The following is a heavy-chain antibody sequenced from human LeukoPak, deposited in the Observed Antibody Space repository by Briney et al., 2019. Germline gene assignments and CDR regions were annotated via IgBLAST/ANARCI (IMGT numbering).Heavy chain of an antibody. J-gene: IGHJ4*02. V-gene: IGHV1-46*01. Sequence: ASVKVSCKASGYTFTSYYMHWVRQAPGQGLEWRGIMNPSGGTSYAQKFQGRVTMTRDTSTSTVYMVLSSLTSEDTAVYYCARGGPTDYSGQGTLVTVSS. CDR3: ARGGPTDY. CDR2: MNPSGGT. CDR1: GYTFTSYY.